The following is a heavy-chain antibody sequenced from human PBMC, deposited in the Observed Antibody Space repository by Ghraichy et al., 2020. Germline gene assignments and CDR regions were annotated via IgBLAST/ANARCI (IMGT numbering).Heavy chain of an antibody. Sequence: ASVKVSCKVSGYTLTELSMHWVRQAPGKGLEWMGGFDPEDGETIYAQKFQGRVTMTEDTSTDTAYMELSSLRSEDTAVYYCATSKSRRADGGPVLLPPSDIVVVPTSGWFDPWGQGTLVTVSS. CDR2: FDPEDGET. CDR3: ATSKSRRADGGPVLLPPSDIVVVPTSGWFDP. D-gene: IGHD2-2*01. J-gene: IGHJ5*02. CDR1: GYTLTELS. V-gene: IGHV1-24*01.